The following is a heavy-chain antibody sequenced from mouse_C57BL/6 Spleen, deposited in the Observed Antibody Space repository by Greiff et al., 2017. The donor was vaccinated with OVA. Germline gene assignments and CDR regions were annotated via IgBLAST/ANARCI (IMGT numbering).Heavy chain of an antibody. CDR2: IYPGGGYT. Sequence: QVQLQQSGAELVRPGTSVKMSCKASGYTFTNYWMGWAKQRPGHGLEWIGDIYPGGGYTNYNEKFKGKATLTADKSSSTAYMQLSSLTSEDSANYYGASESGKGCFAYWGQGTTLTVSA. D-gene: IGHD1-3*01. CDR1: GYTFTNYW. CDR3: ASESGKGCFAY. V-gene: IGHV1-63*01. J-gene: IGHJ2*01.